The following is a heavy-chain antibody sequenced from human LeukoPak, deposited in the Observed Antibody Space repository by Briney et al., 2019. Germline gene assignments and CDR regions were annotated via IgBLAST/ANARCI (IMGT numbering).Heavy chain of an antibody. Sequence: GRSLRLSCAASGFTFSSYAMHWVRQAPGKGLEWAAVISYDGSNKYYADSVKGRFTISRDNSKNTLYLQMNSLRAEDTAVYYCARDLLSWYYYDSSGYYPNWGQGTMVTVSS. CDR2: ISYDGSNK. V-gene: IGHV3-30-3*01. CDR3: ARDLLSWYYYDSSGYYPN. D-gene: IGHD3-22*01. J-gene: IGHJ3*01. CDR1: GFTFSSYA.